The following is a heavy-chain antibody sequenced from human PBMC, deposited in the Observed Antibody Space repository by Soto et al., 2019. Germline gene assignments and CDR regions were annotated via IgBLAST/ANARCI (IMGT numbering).Heavy chain of an antibody. CDR3: ARGTDGYNPSNFDY. CDR1: GFTFSSYS. D-gene: IGHD5-12*01. V-gene: IGHV3-21*01. Sequence: VGSLRLSCAASGFTFSSYSMNWVRQAPGKGLEWVSSISSSSSYIYYADSVKGRFTISRDNAKNSLYLQMNSLRAEDTAVYYCARGTDGYNPSNFDYWGQGTLVTVSS. CDR2: ISSSSSYI. J-gene: IGHJ4*02.